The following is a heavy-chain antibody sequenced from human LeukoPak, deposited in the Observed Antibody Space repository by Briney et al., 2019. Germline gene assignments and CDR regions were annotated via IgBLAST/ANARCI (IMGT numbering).Heavy chain of an antibody. V-gene: IGHV1-69*05. CDR2: IIPIFGTA. J-gene: IGHJ4*02. CDR3: ARGYCSSTSCYEGGYFDY. CDR1: GGTFSSYA. Sequence: GASVKVSCKASGGTFSSYAISWVRQAPGQGLEWMGRIIPIFGTANYAQKFQVRVTITTDESTSTAYMELSSLRSEDTAVYYCARGYCSSTSCYEGGYFDYWGQGTLVTVSS. D-gene: IGHD2-2*01.